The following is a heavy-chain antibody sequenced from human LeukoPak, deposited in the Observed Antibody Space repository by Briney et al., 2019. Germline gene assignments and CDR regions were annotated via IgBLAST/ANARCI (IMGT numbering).Heavy chain of an antibody. J-gene: IGHJ4*02. CDR1: GFTFSSYA. Sequence: GGSLRLSCAASGFTFSSYAMSWVRQAPGKGLEWVSVIYSGGSTYYADSVKGRFTISRDNSKNTLYLQMNSLRAEDTAVYYCTKAATGVHPFDCWGQGTLVTVSS. V-gene: IGHV3-66*01. D-gene: IGHD6-13*01. CDR3: TKAATGVHPFDC. CDR2: IYSGGST.